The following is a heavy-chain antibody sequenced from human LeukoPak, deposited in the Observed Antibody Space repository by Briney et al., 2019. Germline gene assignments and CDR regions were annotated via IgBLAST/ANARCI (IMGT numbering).Heavy chain of an antibody. J-gene: IGHJ5*02. CDR3: AREVYGDPNWFDP. CDR2: INPNSGGT. D-gene: IGHD4-17*01. Sequence: ASVKVSCKASGYTFTGYYMHWVRQAPGQGLEWMGWINPNSGGTNYAQKFQGRVTTTTDTSTSTAYMELRSLRSDDTAVYYCAREVYGDPNWFDPWGQGTLVTVSS. V-gene: IGHV1-2*02. CDR1: GYTFTGYY.